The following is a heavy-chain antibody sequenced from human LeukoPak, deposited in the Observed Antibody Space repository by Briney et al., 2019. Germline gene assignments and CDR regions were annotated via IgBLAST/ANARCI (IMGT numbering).Heavy chain of an antibody. CDR2: ISWDGGST. CDR3: AKDGAMVRGVTGYYYMDV. Sequence: GGSLRLSCAASGFTFDDYAMLWLRQAPGKGLDWVSLISWDGGSTYYADSVKGRFTISRDNSKNSLYLQMNSLRAEDTALYYCAKDGAMVRGVTGYYYMDVWGKGTTVTVSS. D-gene: IGHD3-10*01. CDR1: GFTFDDYA. V-gene: IGHV3-43D*03. J-gene: IGHJ6*03.